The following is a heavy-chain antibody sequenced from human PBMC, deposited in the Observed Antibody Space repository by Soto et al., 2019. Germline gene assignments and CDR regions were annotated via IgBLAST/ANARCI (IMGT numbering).Heavy chain of an antibody. J-gene: IGHJ4*02. Sequence: SETLSLTCAVSVGSISSGDYYWSWIRQPPGKGLEWIGYIYYSGSTHYNPSLKSRVTISVDTSKNQFSLTLSSVTAADTAVYYCATIIPDYYDSRGITYYFDCWREGILAT. V-gene: IGHV4-30-4*01. D-gene: IGHD3-22*01. CDR1: VGSISSGDYY. CDR3: ATIIPDYYDSRGITYYFDC. CDR2: IYYSGST.